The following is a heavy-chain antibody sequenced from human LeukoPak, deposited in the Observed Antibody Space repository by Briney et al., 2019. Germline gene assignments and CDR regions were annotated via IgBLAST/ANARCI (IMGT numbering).Heavy chain of an antibody. CDR1: GYTFTSYG. J-gene: IGHJ6*02. D-gene: IGHD3-22*01. Sequence: ASVKVSCTASGYTFTSYGISWGRPAPGQGLEWMGWISAYNGNTNYAQKLQGRVTMTTDTSTSTAYMELRSLRSDDTAVYYCARSPTYYYDTSGYYPARPYYYYGMDVWVQGTTVTVSS. CDR2: ISAYNGNT. CDR3: ARSPTYYYDTSGYYPARPYYYYGMDV. V-gene: IGHV1-18*01.